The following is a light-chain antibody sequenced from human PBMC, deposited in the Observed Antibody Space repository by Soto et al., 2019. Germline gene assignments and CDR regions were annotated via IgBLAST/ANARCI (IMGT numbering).Light chain of an antibody. J-gene: IGKJ3*01. CDR1: QSATSKF. CDR3: QQRSNWPLT. CDR2: DAS. Sequence: EILLTQSPATLSWSPGERATRCCRASQSATSKFLDCCQQKPGQAPRLLIYDASNRATGIPARLSGSGSGTDFTITISSIEHEDFEVYYCQQRSNWPLTFGPGTKVDIK. V-gene: IGKV3-11*01.